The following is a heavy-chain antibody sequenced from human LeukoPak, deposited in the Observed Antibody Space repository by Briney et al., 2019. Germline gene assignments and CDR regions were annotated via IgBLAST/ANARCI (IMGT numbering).Heavy chain of an antibody. J-gene: IGHJ3*02. CDR3: ARGGRSDEGAFDI. Sequence: VKVSCKASGGTFSSYAISWVRQAPGQGLEWMGGIIPIFGTANYAQKFQGRVTITTDESTSTAYMELSSLRSEDTAVYYCARGGRSDEGAFDIWGQGTMVTVSS. CDR1: GGTFSSYA. CDR2: IIPIFGTA. D-gene: IGHD3-16*01. V-gene: IGHV1-69*13.